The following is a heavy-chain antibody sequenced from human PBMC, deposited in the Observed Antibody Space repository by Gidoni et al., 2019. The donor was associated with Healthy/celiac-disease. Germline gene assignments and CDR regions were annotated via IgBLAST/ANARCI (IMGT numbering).Heavy chain of an antibody. V-gene: IGHV4-39*01. CDR3: ARQPRSPRGPRDAFDI. Sequence: QLQLQESGPGLVKPSETLSLTCTVSGGSISSRSYYWGWIRQPPGKGLEWIGSIYYSGSTYYNPSLKSRVTISVDTSKNQFSLKLSSVTAADTAVYYCARQPRSPRGPRDAFDIWGQGTMVTVSS. J-gene: IGHJ3*02. CDR1: GGSISSRSYY. CDR2: IYYSGST. D-gene: IGHD6-25*01.